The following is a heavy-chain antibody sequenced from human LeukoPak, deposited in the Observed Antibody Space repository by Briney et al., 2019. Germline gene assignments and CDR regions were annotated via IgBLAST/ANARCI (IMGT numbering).Heavy chain of an antibody. CDR2: LYYSGST. CDR3: ARAGGRTMVRGVITNYYYYGMDV. J-gene: IGHJ6*02. CDR1: GGSISSGDYY. Sequence: SETLSLTCTVSGGSISSGDYYWSWIRQPPGKGLEWIGYLYYSGSTYYNPSLKSRVTISVDTSKNQFSLKLSSVTAADTAVYYCARAGGRTMVRGVITNYYYYGMDVWGQGTTVTVSS. D-gene: IGHD3-10*01. V-gene: IGHV4-30-4*01.